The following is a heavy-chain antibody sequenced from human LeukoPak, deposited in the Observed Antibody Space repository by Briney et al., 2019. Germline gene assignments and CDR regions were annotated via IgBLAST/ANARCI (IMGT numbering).Heavy chain of an antibody. J-gene: IGHJ1*01. CDR2: ISAYNGDT. Sequence: ASVMVSCKASGYTSTSYGISWVRQAPGQGLEWMGWISAYNGDTNDAQKFQGRVTMTTETSTSTAYMELRSLRSDDTAVYYCARVQMVRGVLIPEYFQHWGQGTLVTVSS. CDR3: ARVQMVRGVLIPEYFQH. V-gene: IGHV1-18*01. CDR1: GYTSTSYG. D-gene: IGHD3-10*01.